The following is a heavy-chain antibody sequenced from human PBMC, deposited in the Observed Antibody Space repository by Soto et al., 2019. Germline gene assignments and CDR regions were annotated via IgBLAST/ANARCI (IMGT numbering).Heavy chain of an antibody. D-gene: IGHD4-17*01. Sequence: QVQLQESGPGLVKPSQTLSLTCTVSGGSISSGDYYWGWIRPRPGKGLEWIRYINYSGSTYYNPSLKRGVTISVDTYKDQFSLKLSSVSAADTAVYDCSRGTTVVTPRHWGQGTLVTVSS. V-gene: IGHV4-30-4*01. CDR2: INYSGST. J-gene: IGHJ4*02. CDR3: SRGTTVVTPRH. CDR1: GGSISSGDYY.